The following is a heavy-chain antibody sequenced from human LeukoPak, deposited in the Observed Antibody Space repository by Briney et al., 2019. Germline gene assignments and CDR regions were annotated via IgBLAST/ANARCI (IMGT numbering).Heavy chain of an antibody. V-gene: IGHV4-59*01. CDR3: ARNGGEEVVPAAIDFDY. J-gene: IGHJ4*02. D-gene: IGHD2-2*01. Sequence: SETLSLTCTVSGGSISSYYWSWIRQPPWKGLEWIGYIYYSGSTNYNPSLKSRVTISVDTSKNQFSLKLSSVTAADTAVYYCARNGGEEVVPAAIDFDYWGQGTLVTVSS. CDR2: IYYSGST. CDR1: GGSISSYY.